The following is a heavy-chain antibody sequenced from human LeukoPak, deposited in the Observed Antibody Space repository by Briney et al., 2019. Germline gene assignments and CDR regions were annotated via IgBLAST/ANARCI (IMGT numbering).Heavy chain of an antibody. J-gene: IGHJ5*02. D-gene: IGHD6-13*01. Sequence: SVRVSCKASGGTFSSYAISWVRQAPGQGLEWMGGIIPIFGTANYAQKFQGRVTITADESTSTAYMELSSLRSEDTAVYYCASTGKQQLVPGLGFDPWGQGTLVTVSS. V-gene: IGHV1-69*13. CDR3: ASTGKQQLVPGLGFDP. CDR1: GGTFSSYA. CDR2: IIPIFGTA.